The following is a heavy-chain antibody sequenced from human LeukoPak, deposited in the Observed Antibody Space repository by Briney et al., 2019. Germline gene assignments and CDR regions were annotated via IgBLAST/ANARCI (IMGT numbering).Heavy chain of an antibody. D-gene: IGHD2-15*01. CDR2: ISYSGNT. J-gene: IGHJ3*02. CDR1: GGSIISSDYH. Sequence: SETLSLTCTVSGGSIISSDYHWGWVPQPPGKGLGWIGTISYSGNTDYNPSLRSRVTISVDTSNNQFSLRLGSVTAADTAVYHCARHCCSGPAKRVFDIWGQGTMVTVSS. V-gene: IGHV4-39*01. CDR3: ARHCCSGPAKRVFDI.